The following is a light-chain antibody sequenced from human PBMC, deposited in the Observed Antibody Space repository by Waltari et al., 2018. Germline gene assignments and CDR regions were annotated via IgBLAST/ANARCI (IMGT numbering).Light chain of an antibody. CDR1: SGHSSNI. J-gene: IGLJ3*02. CDR3: QTGGHGTWV. CDR2: VNSDGSH. Sequence: QLVLTQSPSASASLGAPVKLTCTLSSGHSSNIIAWIQQQPEKGPRYLMKVNSDGSHSKGDEIPDRFSGSSSGAERYLTISTVQSEDEADYYCQTGGHGTWVFGGGTKLTVL. V-gene: IGLV4-69*01.